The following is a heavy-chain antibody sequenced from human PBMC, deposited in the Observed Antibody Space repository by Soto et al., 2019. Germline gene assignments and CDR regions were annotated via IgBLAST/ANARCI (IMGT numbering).Heavy chain of an antibody. CDR1: GYSFTSYW. J-gene: IGHJ4*02. V-gene: IGHV5-51*01. CDR3: ATHGPTTPSNYYFDD. CDR2: IYPGDSDT. D-gene: IGHD4-17*01. Sequence: PGESLKISCKGSGYSFTSYWIGWVRQMPGKGLEWMGIIYPGDSDTRYSPSFQGQVTISADKSISTAYLQWSSLKASDTAMYYCATHGPTTPSNYYFDDWGQGTLVAVSS.